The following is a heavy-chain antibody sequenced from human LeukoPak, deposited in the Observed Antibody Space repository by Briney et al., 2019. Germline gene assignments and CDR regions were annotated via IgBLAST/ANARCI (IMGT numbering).Heavy chain of an antibody. Sequence: QPGGSLRLSCAASGFTFSSYAMSWVRQAPGKGLEWVSAISGSGGSTYYADSVKGRFTISRDNSKNTLYLQMNSLRAEDTAVYYCAKNSGAEYDSSGYYPEYFQYWGQGTLVTVSS. V-gene: IGHV3-23*01. CDR1: GFTFSSYA. CDR2: ISGSGGST. J-gene: IGHJ1*01. D-gene: IGHD3-22*01. CDR3: AKNSGAEYDSSGYYPEYFQY.